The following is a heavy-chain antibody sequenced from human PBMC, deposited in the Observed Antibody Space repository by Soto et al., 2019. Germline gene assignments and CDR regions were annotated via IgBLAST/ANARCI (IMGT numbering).Heavy chain of an antibody. Sequence: GGSLRLSCAASGFSFGSYALSWVRQAPGKGLEWVSTISGSDGKTFYADSVKGRFSISRDTSQSTLYLQMNSLRAGDTAMYYCARWSYLDYWGQGTRVTVSS. J-gene: IGHJ4*02. D-gene: IGHD3-3*01. V-gene: IGHV3-23*01. CDR2: ISGSDGKT. CDR3: ARWSYLDY. CDR1: GFSFGSYA.